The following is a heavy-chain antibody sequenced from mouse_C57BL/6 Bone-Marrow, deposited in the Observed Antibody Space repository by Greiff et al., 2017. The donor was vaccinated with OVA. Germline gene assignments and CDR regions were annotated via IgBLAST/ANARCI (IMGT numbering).Heavy chain of an antibody. CDR3: ARGGWVLYLYY. D-gene: IGHD1-1*02. CDR1: GYTFTNYC. CDR2: IYPRSGST. V-gene: IGHV1-81*01. J-gene: IGHJ2*01. Sequence: QVHVKQSGAELARPGASVKLSCKASGYTFTNYCISWVKQRNGQGLEWIGEIYPRSGSTCYNEKFKGKATLTADKSSSTAYMELRSLTSEDSAVYFCARGGWVLYLYYCGQGTTPTVSS.